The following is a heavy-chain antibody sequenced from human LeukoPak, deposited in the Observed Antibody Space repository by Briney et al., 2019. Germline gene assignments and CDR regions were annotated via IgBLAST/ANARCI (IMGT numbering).Heavy chain of an antibody. CDR2: ISAYNGNT. D-gene: IGHD2-2*01. CDR3: ARDNSAISDCSSASCFHFNY. Sequence: GASVKVSCTASGYTFTRYGITSVRQAPGQRLEWMGWISAYNGNTNYAHKVQGRVTMTTDTSTSTAYMELRSLSSDDTAVYYCARDNSAISDCSSASCFHFNYWGQGTLVTVSS. J-gene: IGHJ4*02. CDR1: GYTFTRYG. V-gene: IGHV1-18*01.